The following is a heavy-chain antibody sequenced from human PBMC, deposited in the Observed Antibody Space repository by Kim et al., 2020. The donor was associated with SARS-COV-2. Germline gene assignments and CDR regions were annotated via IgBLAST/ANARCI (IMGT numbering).Heavy chain of an antibody. D-gene: IGHD6-6*01. J-gene: IGHJ5*02. CDR3: ARGLAA. Sequence: TNTGNPTYAQGFTGRFVFSLDTSVSTAYLQISSLKAEDTAVYYCARGLAAWGQGTLVTVSS. V-gene: IGHV7-4-1*02. CDR2: TNTGNP.